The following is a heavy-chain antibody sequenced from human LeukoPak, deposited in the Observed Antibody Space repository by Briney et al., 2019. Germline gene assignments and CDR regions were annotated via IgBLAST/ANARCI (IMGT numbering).Heavy chain of an antibody. CDR1: GFTFNKAW. Sequence: GGSLRLSCAASGFTFNKAWMSWVRQAPGKGLEWVGRIKSKTDDGTTQYAAPVKGRFTISRNDSKNMLYLQMNSLKIEDTAVYFCTTDRVAVAGKFDSWGQGTLVTVSS. J-gene: IGHJ4*02. CDR3: TTDRVAVAGKFDS. D-gene: IGHD6-19*01. CDR2: IKSKTDDGTT. V-gene: IGHV3-15*01.